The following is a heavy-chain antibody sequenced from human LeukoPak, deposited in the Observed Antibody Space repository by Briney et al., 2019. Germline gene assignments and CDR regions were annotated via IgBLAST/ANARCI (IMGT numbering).Heavy chain of an antibody. CDR2: IYHSGKS. V-gene: IGHV4-39*07. CDR3: AREVTMVRGKGLDY. Sequence: SETLSLTCTVSGGSISGSSYYWDWIRQPPGKGLEWIASIYHSGKSYYNPSLKSRVTISVDTSKNQFSLKLSSVTAADTAVYYCAREVTMVRGKGLDYWGQGTLVTVSS. D-gene: IGHD3-10*01. CDR1: GGSISGSSYY. J-gene: IGHJ4*02.